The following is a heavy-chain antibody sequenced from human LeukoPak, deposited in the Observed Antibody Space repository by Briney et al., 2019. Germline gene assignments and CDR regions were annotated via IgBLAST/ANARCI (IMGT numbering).Heavy chain of an antibody. CDR3: ARYDNGWYYFDY. D-gene: IGHD6-19*01. J-gene: IGHJ4*02. CDR2: MNPNSGNT. V-gene: IGHV1-8*01. Sequence: ASVRVSCKASGYTFTSYDINWVRQATGQGLEWMGWMNPNSGNTGYAQKFQGRVTMTRNTSISTAYMELSSLRSEDTAGYYCARYDNGWYYFDYWGQGTLVTVSS. CDR1: GYTFTSYD.